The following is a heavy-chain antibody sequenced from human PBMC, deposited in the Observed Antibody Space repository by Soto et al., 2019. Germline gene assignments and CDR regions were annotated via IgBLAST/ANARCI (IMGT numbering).Heavy chain of an antibody. CDR1: GGSISSNNW. J-gene: IGHJ4*02. CDR2: IYHSGST. CDR3: ARSTVTEDY. D-gene: IGHD4-17*01. Sequence: QVQLQESGPGLVKASGTLSLTCAVSGGSISSNNWWSWVRQPPGKGLEWIGEIYHSGSTNYNPSLKSRLPIAEDTSKNQFSLKLSSVTAADTAVYYCARSTVTEDYWGQGTLVTVSS. V-gene: IGHV4-4*02.